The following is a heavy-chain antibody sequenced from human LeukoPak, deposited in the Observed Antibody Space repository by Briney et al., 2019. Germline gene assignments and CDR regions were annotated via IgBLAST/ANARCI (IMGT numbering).Heavy chain of an antibody. CDR3: ARVFGYSYGYVDY. J-gene: IGHJ4*02. Sequence: GGSLRLSCAASGFTFSSYWMHWVRQAPGKGLVWVSRINSDGSSTSYADSVKGRFTISRDNAKNTLYLQMNSLRAEDTAVYYCARVFGYSYGYVDYWGQGTLVTVSS. D-gene: IGHD5-18*01. CDR2: INSDGSST. V-gene: IGHV3-74*01. CDR1: GFTFSSYW.